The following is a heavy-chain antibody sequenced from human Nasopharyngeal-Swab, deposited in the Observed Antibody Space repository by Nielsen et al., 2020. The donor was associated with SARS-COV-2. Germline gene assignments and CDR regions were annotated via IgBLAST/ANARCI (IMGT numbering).Heavy chain of an antibody. D-gene: IGHD4-17*01. J-gene: IGHJ6*02. CDR3: TTGTVHDYGDPQASHYYYYGMDV. V-gene: IGHV3-15*01. CDR2: IKSKTDGGTT. Sequence: WIRQPPGKGLEWVGRIKSKTDGGTTDYAAPVKGRFTISRDDSKNTLYLQMNSLKTEDTAVYYYTTGTVHDYGDPQASHYYYYGMDVWGQGTTVTVSS.